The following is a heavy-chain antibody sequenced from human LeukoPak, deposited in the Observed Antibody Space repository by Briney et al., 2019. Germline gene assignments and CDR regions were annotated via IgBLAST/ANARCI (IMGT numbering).Heavy chain of an antibody. CDR2: IYTSGST. CDR1: GGSISSYY. D-gene: IGHD2-15*01. J-gene: IGHJ6*03. CDR3: ARETSGYCSGGSCSRDYYYYYYYMDV. Sequence: SETLSLTCTVSGGSISSYYWSWIRQPAGKGLEWIGRIYTSGSTNYNPSLKSRVTMSVDTSKNQFSLKLSSVTAADTAVYYCARETSGYCSGGSCSRDYYYYYYYMDVWGKGTTVTVSS. V-gene: IGHV4-4*07.